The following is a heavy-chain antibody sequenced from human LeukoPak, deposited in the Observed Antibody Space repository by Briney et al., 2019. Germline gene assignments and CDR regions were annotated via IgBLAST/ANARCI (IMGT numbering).Heavy chain of an antibody. Sequence: GGSLRLSXAASGFTFSDYYMSWIRQAPGKGLEWVSYISSSGSTKYYADSVKGRFTISRDNAKNSLYLQVNSLRAEDTAVYYCVRETRWFDPWGQGTLVTVSS. CDR3: VRETRWFDP. J-gene: IGHJ5*02. CDR1: GFTFSDYY. V-gene: IGHV3-11*04. CDR2: ISSSGSTK.